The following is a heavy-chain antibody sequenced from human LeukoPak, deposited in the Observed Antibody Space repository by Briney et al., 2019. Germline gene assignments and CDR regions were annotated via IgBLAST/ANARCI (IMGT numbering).Heavy chain of an antibody. CDR1: GFTFSRYW. D-gene: IGHD4-11*01. V-gene: IGHV3-30*18. Sequence: GGSLRLSCAASGFTFSRYWMHWLRQAPGKGLEWVAVISYDGSNKYYADSVKGRFTISRDNSKNTLYLQMNSLRAEDTAVYYCAKILPDTVTADYWGQGTLVTVSS. J-gene: IGHJ4*02. CDR3: AKILPDTVTADY. CDR2: ISYDGSNK.